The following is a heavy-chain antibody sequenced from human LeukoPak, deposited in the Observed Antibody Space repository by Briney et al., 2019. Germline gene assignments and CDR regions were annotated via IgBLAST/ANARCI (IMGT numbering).Heavy chain of an antibody. J-gene: IGHJ4*02. Sequence: GGSLRLSCAASGITFSSYAMSWVRQAPGKGPEWVSGISARDGSTWYGDSGKGRFTISRDISMNTLYLQMNSLRADDTAVYYCAKEIAVAGRPLLDSWGQGTLVTVSS. CDR3: AKEIAVAGRPLLDS. D-gene: IGHD6-19*01. V-gene: IGHV3-23*01. CDR2: ISARDGST. CDR1: GITFSSYA.